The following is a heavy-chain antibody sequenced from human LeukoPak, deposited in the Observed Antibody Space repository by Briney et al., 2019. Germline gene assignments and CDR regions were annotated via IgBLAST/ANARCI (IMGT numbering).Heavy chain of an antibody. J-gene: IGHJ6*03. Sequence: KAGGSLRLSCAASGFTFSDYYMSWIRQAPGKGLEWVSYISSSGSTIYYADSVKGRFTISRDNAKNSLYLQMNGLRAEDTAVYYCASHPGYYYYYMDVWGKGTTVTVSS. CDR1: GFTFSDYY. CDR2: ISSSGSTI. V-gene: IGHV3-11*01. CDR3: ASHPGYYYYYMDV.